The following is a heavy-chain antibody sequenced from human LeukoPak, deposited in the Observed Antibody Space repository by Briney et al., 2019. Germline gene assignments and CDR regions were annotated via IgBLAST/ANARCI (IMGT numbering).Heavy chain of an antibody. D-gene: IGHD6-13*01. CDR1: GGTFTGHY. CDR3: ARVKPIAAAGPNYYFDY. Sequence: ASVKVSCKASGGTFTGHYTHWVRQSPGQGLEWMGWINPISGGTNYAQKFQGRVTMSRDTSISTAYMELTWLTSDDTAVYYCARVKPIAAAGPNYYFDYWCQGTLVTVSS. CDR2: INPISGGT. J-gene: IGHJ4*02. V-gene: IGHV1-2*02.